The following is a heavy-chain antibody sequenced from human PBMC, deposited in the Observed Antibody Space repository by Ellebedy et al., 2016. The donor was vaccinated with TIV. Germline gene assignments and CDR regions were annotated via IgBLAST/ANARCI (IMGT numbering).Heavy chain of an antibody. D-gene: IGHD1-20*01. CDR2: INHSGTT. Sequence: MPSETLSLTCAVYGGTFSGYFWSWVRQSPGKGLEWIGEINHSGTTNSNPSLKSRVAISLDMSKNQFSLNLTSVTAADTAVYFCARTRYYWNVGHYEYYGLDVWGLGTPVTVSS. CDR1: GGTFSGYF. J-gene: IGHJ6*02. CDR3: ARTRYYWNVGHYEYYGLDV. V-gene: IGHV4-34*01.